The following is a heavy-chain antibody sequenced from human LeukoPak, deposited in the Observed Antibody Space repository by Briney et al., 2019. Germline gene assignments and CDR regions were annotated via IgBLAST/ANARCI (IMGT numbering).Heavy chain of an antibody. CDR2: IRQDGSEK. Sequence: PGGSLRLSCAASGFTFSSYWMSWVRQAPGKGLEWVANIRQDGSEKYYVDSVKGRFTISRDNAKNSLYLQMDSLRAEDTAVYYCASRSARSWTNFDYWGQGTLVTVSS. D-gene: IGHD6-13*01. CDR1: GFTFSSYW. J-gene: IGHJ4*02. V-gene: IGHV3-7*01. CDR3: ASRSARSWTNFDY.